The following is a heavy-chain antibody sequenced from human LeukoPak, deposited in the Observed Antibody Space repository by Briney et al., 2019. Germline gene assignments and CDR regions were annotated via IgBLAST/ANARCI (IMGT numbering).Heavy chain of an antibody. CDR2: ISSSGSTI. V-gene: IGHV3-48*03. CDR3: ARALIGHYFDY. Sequence: GGSLRLSCAASGFTFSSYEMNWVRQAPGKGLEWVSYISSSGSTIYYADSVKGRFTISRDNAKNSLYLQMNSLRAEDTAVYYCARALIGHYFDYWGQGTLVTVSS. J-gene: IGHJ4*02. CDR1: GFTFSSYE. D-gene: IGHD2-8*01.